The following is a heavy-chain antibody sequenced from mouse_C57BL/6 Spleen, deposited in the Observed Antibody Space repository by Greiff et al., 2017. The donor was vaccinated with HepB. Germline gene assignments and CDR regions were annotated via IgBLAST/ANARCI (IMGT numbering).Heavy chain of an antibody. V-gene: IGHV2-5*01. CDR3: AKGGLVHYAMDY. D-gene: IGHD3-3*01. CDR1: GFSLTSYG. Sequence: VKLVESGPGLVQPSQSLSITCTVSGFSLTSYGVHWVRQSPGKGLEWLGVIWRGGSTDYNAAFMSRLSITKDNSKSQVFFKMNSLQADDTAIYYCAKGGLVHYAMDYWGQGTSVTVSS. CDR2: IWRGGST. J-gene: IGHJ4*01.